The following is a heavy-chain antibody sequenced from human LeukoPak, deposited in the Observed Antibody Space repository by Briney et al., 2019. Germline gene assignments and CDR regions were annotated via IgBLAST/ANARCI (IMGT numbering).Heavy chain of an antibody. V-gene: IGHV1-8*03. CDR3: AVAKEWEVATRIGVY. CDR1: GYTCTSYD. CDR2: MNPNSGNT. Sequence: ASVKVSCKASGYTCTSYDINWVRQATGQGLEWMGWMNPNSGNTGYAQKFQGRVTITRNTSISTAYMELSSLRSEDTAVYCCAVAKEWEVATRIGVYWGQGTLVTVSS. J-gene: IGHJ4*02. D-gene: IGHD5-24*01.